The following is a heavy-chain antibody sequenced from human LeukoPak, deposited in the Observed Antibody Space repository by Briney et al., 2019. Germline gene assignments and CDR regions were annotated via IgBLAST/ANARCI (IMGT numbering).Heavy chain of an antibody. CDR1: GGSISSYC. Sequence: PSETLSLTCTVSGGSISSYCWSWIRQPPGKGLEWIGYIYYSGSTNYNPSLKSRVTISVDTSKNQFSLKLSSVTAADTAVYYCARATVVTPGAFDIWGQGTMVTVSS. V-gene: IGHV4-59*13. D-gene: IGHD4-23*01. CDR3: ARATVVTPGAFDI. J-gene: IGHJ3*02. CDR2: IYYSGST.